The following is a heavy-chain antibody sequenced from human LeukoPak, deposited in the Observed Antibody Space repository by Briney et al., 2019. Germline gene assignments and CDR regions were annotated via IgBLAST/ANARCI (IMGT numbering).Heavy chain of an antibody. CDR3: ARRISGATGLDFDY. V-gene: IGHV3-23*05. J-gene: IGHJ4*02. CDR1: GFTFSTYA. CDR2: IDNSGGYT. D-gene: IGHD7-27*01. Sequence: PGGSLRLSCAASGFTFSTYAMRWVRQAPGKGLEWVSGIDNSGGYTKYADSVKGRFTISRDNSKNTLFLQMNSLRAEDTAIYFCARRISGATGLDFDYWGQGTLVTVSS.